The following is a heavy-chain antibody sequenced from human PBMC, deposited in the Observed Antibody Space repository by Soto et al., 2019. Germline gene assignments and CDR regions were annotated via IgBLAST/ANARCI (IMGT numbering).Heavy chain of an antibody. CDR3: ARGVDFWSGFPEYGMDV. Sequence: SSETLSLTCAVSGGSISSSNWWSWVRQPPGKGLEWIGEIYHSGSTNYNPSLKSRVTISVDKSKNQFSLKLSSVTAADTAVYYCARGVDFWSGFPEYGMDVWGQGTTVTVSS. V-gene: IGHV4-4*02. CDR2: IYHSGST. CDR1: GGSISSSNW. D-gene: IGHD3-3*01. J-gene: IGHJ6*02.